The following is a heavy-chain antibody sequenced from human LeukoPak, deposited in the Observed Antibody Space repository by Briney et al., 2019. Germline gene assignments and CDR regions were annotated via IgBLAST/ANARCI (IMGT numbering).Heavy chain of an antibody. V-gene: IGHV3-23*01. CDR1: GFTFSSYA. J-gene: IGHJ3*02. Sequence: GGSLRLSCAASGFTFSSYAMSWVRQAPGKGLEWVSAVTGSGGSTHYADSVKGRFTISRDNFKNTLYLQMNSLRAGDTAVYYCAKETASGYGAFDIWGQGTMVTVSS. CDR3: AKETASGYGAFDI. D-gene: IGHD3-22*01. CDR2: VTGSGGST.